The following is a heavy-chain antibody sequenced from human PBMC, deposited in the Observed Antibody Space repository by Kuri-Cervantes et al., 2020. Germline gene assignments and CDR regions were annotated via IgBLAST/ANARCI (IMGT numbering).Heavy chain of an antibody. V-gene: IGHV4-39*01. CDR1: GGSISSSSYY. CDR2: IYYSGST. J-gene: IGHJ4*02. CDR3: ARGARAGIDY. D-gene: IGHD1-14*01. Sequence: GSLRLSCTVSGGSISSSSYYWGWIRQPPGKGLEWIGSIYYSGSTYYNPSLKSRVTISVDTSKNQFSLKLSSVTAADTAVYYCARGARAGIDYWGQGTLVTVSS.